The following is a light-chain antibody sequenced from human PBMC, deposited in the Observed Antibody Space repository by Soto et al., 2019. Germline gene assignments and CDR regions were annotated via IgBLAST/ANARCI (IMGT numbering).Light chain of an antibody. CDR3: QHFGSSPPLT. CDR2: GAS. Sequence: EFVLTQSPGTLSLSPGERATLSCRASQSVSSTFLAWYQQKPGQPPRLLIYGASTRGTGIPDRFSGSGSGTDFTLTISRLEPADFAVYYCQHFGSSPPLTFGGGIKGEIK. V-gene: IGKV3-20*01. J-gene: IGKJ4*01. CDR1: QSVSSTF.